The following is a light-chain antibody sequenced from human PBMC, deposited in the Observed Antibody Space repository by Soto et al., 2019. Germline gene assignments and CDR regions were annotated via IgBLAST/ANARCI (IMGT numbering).Light chain of an antibody. CDR2: AAS. CDR1: QTTSNY. CDR3: QQSYSTPYT. J-gene: IGKJ2*01. Sequence: DIQMTQSPSSLSASVGDRVTITCRAGQTTSNYLNWYQQKPGKAPKLLIFAASSLESGVPSRFSGSGSGTDFTPTISSLQPEDFATYYCQQSYSTPYTFGQGTKLEIK. V-gene: IGKV1-39*01.